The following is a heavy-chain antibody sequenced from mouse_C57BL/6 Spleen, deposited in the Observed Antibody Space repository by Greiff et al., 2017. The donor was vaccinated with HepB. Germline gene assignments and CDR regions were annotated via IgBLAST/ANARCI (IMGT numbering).Heavy chain of an antibody. CDR2: ISYDGSN. Sequence: EVQRVESGPGLVKPSQSLSLTCSVTGYSITSGYYWNWIRQFPGNKLEWMGYISYDGSNNYNPSLKNRISITRDTSKNQFFLKLNSVTTEDTATYYCAREGHYYGSTYAMDYWGQGTSVTVSS. J-gene: IGHJ4*01. V-gene: IGHV3-6*01. CDR1: GYSITSGYY. D-gene: IGHD1-1*01. CDR3: AREGHYYGSTYAMDY.